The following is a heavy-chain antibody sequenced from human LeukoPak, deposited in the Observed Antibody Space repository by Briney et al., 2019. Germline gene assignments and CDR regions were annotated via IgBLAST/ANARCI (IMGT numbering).Heavy chain of an antibody. V-gene: IGHV1-46*01. J-gene: IGHJ4*02. CDR3: ARVAATTVGGYYVSADDY. D-gene: IGHD1-26*01. CDR2: INPSDGST. Sequence: ASVKVSCKASGYIFTSYYIHWVRQAPGQGLEWMAIINPSDGSTNYAQKFEGRLTMTRDMSTSTVHMELSSLRSEDTAVYYCARVAATTVGGYYVSADDYWGQGTLVTVSS. CDR1: GYIFTSYY.